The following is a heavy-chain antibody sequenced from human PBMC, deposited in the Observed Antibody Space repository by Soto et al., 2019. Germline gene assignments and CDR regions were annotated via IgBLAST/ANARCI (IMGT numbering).Heavy chain of an antibody. D-gene: IGHD6-6*01. CDR1: GYNFATKW. Sequence: PGESLKICCQGFGYNFATKWIAWVRQMPGKGLEWMGMVYPGDSDTRYSPSFQGQVTISAHKSISTAYLQWSSLKASATAMYYCARASDGFSSALDPWGKGTLLTVSS. V-gene: IGHV5-51*01. CDR2: VYPGDSDT. CDR3: ARASDGFSSALDP. J-gene: IGHJ5*02.